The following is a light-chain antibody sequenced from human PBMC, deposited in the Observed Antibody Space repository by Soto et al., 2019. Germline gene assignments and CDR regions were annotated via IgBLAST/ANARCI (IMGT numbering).Light chain of an antibody. J-gene: IGLJ2*01. V-gene: IGLV1-51*01. Sequence: QSVLTQPPSVSAAPGQKVTISCSGSSSNIVSNYVSWYQHLPGTAPKFLIYQNTKRASGIPDRFSASKSGMSATLDITGLQTGDEAKYYCATWDDSLSAVVFGGGTKVTVL. CDR3: ATWDDSLSAVV. CDR1: SSNIVSNY. CDR2: QNT.